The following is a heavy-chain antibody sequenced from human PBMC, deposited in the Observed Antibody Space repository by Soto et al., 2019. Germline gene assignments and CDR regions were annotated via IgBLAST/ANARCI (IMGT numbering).Heavy chain of an antibody. J-gene: IGHJ5*02. Sequence: SETLSLTCAVLGGSISSSNWWSWVRQPPGKGLEWIGEIYHSGSTNYNPSLKSRVTISVDKSKNQFSLKLSSVTAADTAVYYCARDYMVRGVMRWFDPWGQGTLVTVSS. CDR2: IYHSGST. D-gene: IGHD3-10*01. CDR1: GGSISSSNW. CDR3: ARDYMVRGVMRWFDP. V-gene: IGHV4-4*02.